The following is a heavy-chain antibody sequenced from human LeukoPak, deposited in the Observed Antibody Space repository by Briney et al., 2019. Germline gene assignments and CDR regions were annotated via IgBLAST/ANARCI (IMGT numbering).Heavy chain of an antibody. CDR2: IWYDGSNK. D-gene: IGHD6-13*01. Sequence: GRSLRLSCAASGFTFSNYGMHWVRQAPGKGLEWVAIIWYDGSNKYYADSEKGRFTIPRDNSKNTLYLQMNSLRAEDTAVYYCARDRDVYSSRWNRNFAYWGQGTLVTVSA. CDR1: GFTFSNYG. J-gene: IGHJ4*02. CDR3: ARDRDVYSSRWNRNFAY. V-gene: IGHV3-33*01.